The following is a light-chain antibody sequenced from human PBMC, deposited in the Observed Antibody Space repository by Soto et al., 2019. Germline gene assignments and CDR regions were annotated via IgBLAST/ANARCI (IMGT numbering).Light chain of an antibody. V-gene: IGKV1-33*01. J-gene: IGKJ1*01. CDR3: QQFHRFPRT. CDR2: DAF. CDR1: QDIGTY. Sequence: DIQMTQSPSSLSASVGDRVTITCQASQDIGTYLNWYQHQPGKAPQILIYDAFKLEPGVPSRFSGAGSGTDFSFTISSLQPEDFATYYCQQFHRFPRTFGQGTKVDIK.